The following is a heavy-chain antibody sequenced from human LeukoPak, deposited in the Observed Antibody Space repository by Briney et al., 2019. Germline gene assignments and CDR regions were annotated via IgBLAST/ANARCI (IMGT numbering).Heavy chain of an antibody. V-gene: IGHV3-30*02. J-gene: IGHJ4*02. CDR1: GFPFRSYA. CDR3: AKDQSRGYDYVWGSYDY. CDR2: LRYDGGNK. Sequence: GGSLRLSCEASGFPFRSYAMHWVAKAPGKGLRGGEFLRYDGGNKYYADSVKGRFTISRDNSKNTLYLQMNSLRAEDTAVYYCAKDQSRGYDYVWGSYDYWGQGTLVTVSS. D-gene: IGHD3-16*01.